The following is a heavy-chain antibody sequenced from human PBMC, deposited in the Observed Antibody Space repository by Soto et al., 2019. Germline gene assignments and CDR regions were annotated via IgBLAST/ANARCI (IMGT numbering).Heavy chain of an antibody. V-gene: IGHV1-8*01. CDR1: GDTFTTYD. J-gene: IGHJ4*01. CDR2: INPNSGNI. CDR3: ARGRASGSYYLPEY. Sequence: ASVKVSCKASGDTFTTYDINWVRLATGHGLEWMGWINPNSGNIGYAQRFQGRVTMTRDTAIRTAYMEVSSLRSDDTAVYYCARGRASGSYYLPEYWGEGTWVT. D-gene: IGHD3-10*01.